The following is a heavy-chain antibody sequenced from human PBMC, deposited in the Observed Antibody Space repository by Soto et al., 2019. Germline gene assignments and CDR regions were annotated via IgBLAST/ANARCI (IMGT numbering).Heavy chain of an antibody. CDR2: IYPGDSDT. V-gene: IGHV5-51*01. Sequence: GESLKISCKGSGSSFTSYWIGWVRQMPGKGLEWMGIIYPGDSDTRYSPSFQGQVTISADKSISTAYLQWSSLKASDTAMYYCARTGPSYYGSGSYRDDAFDIWGQGTMVTVSS. CDR1: GSSFTSYW. CDR3: ARTGPSYYGSGSYRDDAFDI. D-gene: IGHD3-10*01. J-gene: IGHJ3*02.